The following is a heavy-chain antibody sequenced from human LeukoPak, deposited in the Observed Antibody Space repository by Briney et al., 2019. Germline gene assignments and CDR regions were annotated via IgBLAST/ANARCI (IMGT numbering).Heavy chain of an antibody. CDR2: IYYSGST. V-gene: IGHV4-39*01. CDR3: ARLNYYDSSGYPGAYYFDY. D-gene: IGHD3-22*01. Sequence: PSETLSLTCTVSGGSISSSSYYWGWIRQPPGKGLEWIGSIYYSGSTYYNPSLKSRVTISVDTSKNQFSLKLSSVTAADTAVYYCARLNYYDSSGYPGAYYFDYWGQGTLVTVSS. CDR1: GGSISSSSYY. J-gene: IGHJ4*02.